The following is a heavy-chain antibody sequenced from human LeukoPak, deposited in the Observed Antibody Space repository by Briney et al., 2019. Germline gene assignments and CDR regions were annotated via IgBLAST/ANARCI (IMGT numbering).Heavy chain of an antibody. V-gene: IGHV1-2*02. CDR2: INPNSGGT. Sequence: GASVKVSCKASGYTFTGYYMHWVRQAPGQGLEWMGWINPNSGGTNYAQKFQGRVTMTRDTSISTAYMELSRLRSDDTAVYYCARACGFNSGSYWHDYWGQGTLVTVCS. CDR1: GYTFTGYY. J-gene: IGHJ4*02. CDR3: ARACGFNSGSYWHDY. D-gene: IGHD1-26*01.